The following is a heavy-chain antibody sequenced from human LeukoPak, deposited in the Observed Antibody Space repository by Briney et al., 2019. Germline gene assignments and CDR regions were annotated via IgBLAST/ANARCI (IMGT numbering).Heavy chain of an antibody. Sequence: GGSLRLSCAASGFTFSSYAMSWVRQAPGKGLEWVSAISGSGGSTYYADSVKGRFTISRDNSKNTLYLQMNSLRAEDTAVYYCAKDGAFVYSSSSGWFDPWGQGTLVTVSS. CDR2: ISGSGGST. CDR1: GFTFSSYA. D-gene: IGHD6-6*01. V-gene: IGHV3-23*01. CDR3: AKDGAFVYSSSSGWFDP. J-gene: IGHJ5*02.